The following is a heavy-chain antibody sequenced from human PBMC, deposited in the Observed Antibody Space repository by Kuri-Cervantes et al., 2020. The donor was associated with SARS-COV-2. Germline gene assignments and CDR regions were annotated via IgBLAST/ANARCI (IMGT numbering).Heavy chain of an antibody. CDR1: GGSISSSSYY. CDR2: IYHSGST. CDR3: ARDKKVWLAPNWFDS. D-gene: IGHD3-22*01. V-gene: IGHV4-39*07. J-gene: IGHJ5*01. Sequence: SETLSLTCTVSGGSISSSSYYWGWIRQTPGKGLEWIGEIYHSGSTNYNPSLKSRVTISVDKSKNQFSLKLSSVTAADTAVYYCARDKKVWLAPNWFDSWAQRPLATFPS.